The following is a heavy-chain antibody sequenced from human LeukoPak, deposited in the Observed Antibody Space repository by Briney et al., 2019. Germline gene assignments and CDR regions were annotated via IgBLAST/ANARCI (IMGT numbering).Heavy chain of an antibody. V-gene: IGHV4-39*07. CDR3: ATGKERDYFYRDV. CDR1: GGSISSSSYF. Sequence: SETLSLTCTVSGGSISSSSYFWGWIRQTPGMGLDWVGIIYFSGSTLYNPSLNSRVTISLDRSQNQFSLSLTSVTATDTAVYYCATGKERDYFYRDVWGKGTTVTVSS. J-gene: IGHJ6*03. D-gene: IGHD1-26*01. CDR2: IYFSGST.